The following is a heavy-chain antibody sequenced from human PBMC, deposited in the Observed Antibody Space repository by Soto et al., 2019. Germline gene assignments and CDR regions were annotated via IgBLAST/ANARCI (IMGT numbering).Heavy chain of an antibody. J-gene: IGHJ6*02. CDR2: IDWEDDV. CDR3: ARIRQYSLYEGYGMDV. V-gene: IGHV2-70*01. D-gene: IGHD2-21*01. CDR1: GFSLSANTMC. Sequence: LVNPTQTLTLTCTFSGFSLSANTMCVTWIRQPPGKALEWLALIDWEDDVYYNTSLRTRLTVSKGTSRNQVVLTMTNVDPVDTGTYYCARIRQYSLYEGYGMDVWGQGTTVTVSS.